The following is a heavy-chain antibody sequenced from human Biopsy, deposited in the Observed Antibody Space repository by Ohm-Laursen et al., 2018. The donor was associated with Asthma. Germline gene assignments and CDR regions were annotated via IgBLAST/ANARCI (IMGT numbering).Heavy chain of an antibody. CDR2: IYYTGST. Sequence: PSQTLSLTCTVSGGSISSGAYHWSWVRQPPGKGLEWIGYIYYTGSTYYNPSLKSRVAISLDTSKNQFSLKLSSVTAADTAVYFCARRGGVRRYFDYWGQGTLVTVSS. CDR3: ARRGGVRRYFDY. D-gene: IGHD3-16*01. V-gene: IGHV4-30-4*01. J-gene: IGHJ4*02. CDR1: GGSISSGAYH.